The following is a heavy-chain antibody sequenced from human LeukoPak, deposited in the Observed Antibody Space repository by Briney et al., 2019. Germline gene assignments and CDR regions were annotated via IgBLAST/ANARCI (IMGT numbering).Heavy chain of an antibody. CDR3: ARAERVIVGLSDNWFDP. CDR1: GFTFSNAW. V-gene: IGHV4-59*01. J-gene: IGHJ5*02. D-gene: IGHD3-22*01. CDR2: IHYSGGT. Sequence: GSLRLSCAASGFTFSNAWMSWVRQPPGKGLEWIGYIHYSGGTNYNPSLKSRVTISVDTSKNQFSLKLSSVTAADTAVYYCARAERVIVGLSDNWFDPWGQGTLVTVSS.